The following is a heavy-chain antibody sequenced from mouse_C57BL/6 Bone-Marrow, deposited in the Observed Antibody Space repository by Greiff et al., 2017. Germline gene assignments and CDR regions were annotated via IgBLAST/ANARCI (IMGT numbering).Heavy chain of an antibody. CDR3: ARHETSFAY. Sequence: EVQVVESGGDLVKPGGSLKLSCAASGFTFSSYGMSWVRQTPDKRLEWVATISSGGSYTYYPDSVKGRVTISRDNAKNTLYLQMCSRKSEDTAMYDCARHETSFAYWGQGTLVTVSA. CDR1: GFTFSSYG. J-gene: IGHJ3*01. V-gene: IGHV5-6*01. CDR2: ISSGGSYT.